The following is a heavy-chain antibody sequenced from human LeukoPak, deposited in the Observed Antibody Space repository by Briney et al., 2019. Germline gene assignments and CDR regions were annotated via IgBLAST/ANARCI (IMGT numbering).Heavy chain of an antibody. V-gene: IGHV5-51*01. J-gene: IGHJ3*02. CDR2: IYPGDSDT. Sequence: GESLKISCKGSGYSFTSYWSGWVRQMPGKGREWMGIIYPGDSDTRYSPSFQGHVTISADKSISTAYLQWSSLKASDTAMYYCARRSAGDAFDIWGQGTMVTVSS. CDR1: GYSFTSYW. D-gene: IGHD1-26*01. CDR3: ARRSAGDAFDI.